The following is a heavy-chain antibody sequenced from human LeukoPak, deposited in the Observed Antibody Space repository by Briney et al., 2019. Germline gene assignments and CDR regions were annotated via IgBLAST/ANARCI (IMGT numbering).Heavy chain of an antibody. CDR1: GFTVSSTY. CDR3: ARALTSSWFSFDY. CDR2: IYSSGNT. Sequence: KPGRSLRLSFSASGFTVSSTYVSWVCQAPGKGLEWVSVIYSSGNTYYADSVKGRFTISRDNAKNSLYLQMYSLRVEDTALYYCARALTSSWFSFDYWGQGTLVTVSS. D-gene: IGHD6-13*01. V-gene: IGHV3-66*01. J-gene: IGHJ4*02.